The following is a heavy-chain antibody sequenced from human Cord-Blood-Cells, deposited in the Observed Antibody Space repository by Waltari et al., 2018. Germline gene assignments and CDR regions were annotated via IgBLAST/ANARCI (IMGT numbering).Heavy chain of an antibody. CDR1: GGSFSGYY. D-gene: IGHD3-22*01. J-gene: IGHJ3*02. V-gene: IGHV4-34*01. CDR2: INHSGST. CDR3: ARCDSSGYKEAFDI. Sequence: QVQLQQWGAGLLKPSETLSLTCAVYGGSFSGYYCSWIRQPPGKGLEWIGEINHSGSTNYNPSLKSRVTISVDTSKNQFSLKLSSVTAADTAVYYCARCDSSGYKEAFDIWGQGTMVTGSS.